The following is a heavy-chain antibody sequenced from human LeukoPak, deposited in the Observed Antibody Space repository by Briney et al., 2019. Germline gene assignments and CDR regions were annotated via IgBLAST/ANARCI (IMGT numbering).Heavy chain of an antibody. CDR3: ARDRTYYDSSGYYHAFDI. CDR2: IYTSGST. J-gene: IGHJ3*02. V-gene: IGHV4-4*07. Sequence: SETLSLTCTVSGGSISSYYWSWIRQPAGKGLEWIGRIYTSGSTNYNPSLKSRVTMSVDTSKNQFSLKLSSVTAADTAVYYCARDRTYYDSSGYYHAFDIWGQGTMVTVSS. D-gene: IGHD3-22*01. CDR1: GGSISSYY.